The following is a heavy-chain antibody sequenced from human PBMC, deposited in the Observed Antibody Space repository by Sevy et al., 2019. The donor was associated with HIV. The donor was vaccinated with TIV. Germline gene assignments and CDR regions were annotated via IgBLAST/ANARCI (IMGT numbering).Heavy chain of an antibody. CDR2: INHSGST. Sequence: SETLSLTCAVYGGSFSGYYWSWIRQPPGKGLEWIGEINHSGSTNYNPSLKSRVTISVDTSKNQFSLKLSSVTAADTAVYYCARERITMVRGVPYYFDYWGQGTLVTVSS. CDR1: GGSFSGYY. J-gene: IGHJ4*02. CDR3: ARERITMVRGVPYYFDY. V-gene: IGHV4-34*01. D-gene: IGHD3-10*01.